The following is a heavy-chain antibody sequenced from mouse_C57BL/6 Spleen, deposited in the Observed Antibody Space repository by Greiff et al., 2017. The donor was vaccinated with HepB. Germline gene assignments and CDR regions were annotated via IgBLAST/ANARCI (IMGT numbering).Heavy chain of an antibody. CDR3: AMWDYDNYFDY. D-gene: IGHD2-4*01. J-gene: IGHJ2*01. Sequence: VQLKQSGGGLVKPGGSLKLSCAASGFTFSDYGMHWVRQAPEKGLEWVAYISSGSSTIYYADTVKGRFTISRDNAKNTLFLQRTSLRSEDTAMYYCAMWDYDNYFDYWGQGTTLTVSS. CDR1: GFTFSDYG. V-gene: IGHV5-17*01. CDR2: ISSGSSTI.